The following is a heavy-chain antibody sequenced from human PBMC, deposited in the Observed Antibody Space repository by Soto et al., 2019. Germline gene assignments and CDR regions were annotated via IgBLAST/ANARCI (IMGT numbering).Heavy chain of an antibody. J-gene: IGHJ6*03. CDR2: INHSGST. CDR1: GGSFSGYY. V-gene: IGHV4-34*01. D-gene: IGHD2-15*01. CDR3: ARETLGYCSGGSCYNYYYYYYMDV. Sequence: PSETLSLTCAVYGGSFSGYYWSWIRQPPGKGLEWIGEINHSGSTNYNPSLKSRVTISVDTSKNQFSLKLSSVTAADTAVYYCARETLGYCSGGSCYNYYYYYYMDVWGKGTTVTVSS.